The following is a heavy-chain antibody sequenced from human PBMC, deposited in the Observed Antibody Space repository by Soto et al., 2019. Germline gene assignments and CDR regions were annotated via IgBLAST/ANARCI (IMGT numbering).Heavy chain of an antibody. V-gene: IGHV1-69*01. CDR3: AREVGYGAFSAALLD. Sequence: VQLMQSGSEVKKPGSSVKVSCKASGGTFSSHSINWVRQAPGQGLEWMGGIITLFGTSNDAQNLQGRVTITADQSTSTAYMELTSLTSDAAAVYCCAREVGYGAFSAALLDWGQGTLVTVSS. D-gene: IGHD1-26*01. CDR2: IITLFGTS. J-gene: IGHJ4*02. CDR1: GGTFSSHS.